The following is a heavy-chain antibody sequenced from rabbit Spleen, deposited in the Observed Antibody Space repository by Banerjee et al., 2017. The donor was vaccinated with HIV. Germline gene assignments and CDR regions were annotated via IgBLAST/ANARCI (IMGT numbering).Heavy chain of an antibody. V-gene: IGHV1S45*01. CDR3: ARGVDGGDGYSYYFKL. Sequence: QEQLVESGGGLVQPEGSLTLTCKASGVSFSDKDVMCWVRQAPGKGLEWIACINIVTGKSVYANWAKGRFIMSRTSSTTVTLQMTSLTAADTGTYFCARGVDGGDGYSYYFKLWGPGTLVTVS. D-gene: IGHD1-1*01. J-gene: IGHJ4*01. CDR2: INIVTGKS. CDR1: GVSFSDKDV.